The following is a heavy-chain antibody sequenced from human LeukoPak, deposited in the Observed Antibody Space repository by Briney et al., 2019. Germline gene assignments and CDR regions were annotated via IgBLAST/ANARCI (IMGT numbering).Heavy chain of an antibody. V-gene: IGHV1-8*01. D-gene: IGHD1-14*01. Sequence: GASVKVSCKTSGYTFSTYEINWVRQAAGQGLEWMGWMHPNSGDTDYAQKFQGRVTMTRDTSINTVYMELSSLRSEDTAVYYCTRGPRNDPWGQGTLVTVPS. CDR1: GYTFSTYE. J-gene: IGHJ5*02. CDR2: MHPNSGDT. CDR3: TRGPRNDP.